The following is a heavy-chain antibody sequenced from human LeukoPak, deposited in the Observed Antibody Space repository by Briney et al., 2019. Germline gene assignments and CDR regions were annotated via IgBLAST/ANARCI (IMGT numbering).Heavy chain of an antibody. CDR3: AMSYSGSSSFDY. CDR1: GFTFSNAW. Sequence: GGSLRLSCAASGFTFSNAWMSWVRQAPGKGLEWVGRIKSKTDGGTTDYAAPVKGRFTILRDDSKNTLYLQMNSLKTEDTAVYYCAMSYSGSSSFDYWGQGTLVTVSS. CDR2: IKSKTDGGTT. D-gene: IGHD1-26*01. J-gene: IGHJ4*02. V-gene: IGHV3-15*01.